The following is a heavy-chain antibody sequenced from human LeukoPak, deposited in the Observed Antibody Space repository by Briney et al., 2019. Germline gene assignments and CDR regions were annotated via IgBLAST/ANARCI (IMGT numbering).Heavy chain of an antibody. CDR3: ARDRGLLWFGEAVGDDAFDI. CDR2: IYYSGST. V-gene: IGHV4-59*01. J-gene: IGHJ3*02. Sequence: SETLSLTCTVSGGSIGSYYWSWVRQPPGKGLEWVGYIYYSGSTNYNPSLKSRVTISVDTSKNQFSLKLSSVTAADTAVYYCARDRGLLWFGEAVGDDAFDIWGQGTMVTVSS. CDR1: GGSIGSYY. D-gene: IGHD3-10*01.